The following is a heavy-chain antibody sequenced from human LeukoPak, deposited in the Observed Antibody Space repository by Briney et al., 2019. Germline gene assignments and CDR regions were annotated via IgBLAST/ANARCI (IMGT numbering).Heavy chain of an antibody. CDR3: AKDHRSSWRAFDY. V-gene: IGHV3-23*01. D-gene: IGHD6-13*01. Sequence: GGSLRLSCAASGFTFSSYAMSWVRQAPGKGLEWASAICGSGGSTYYADSVKGRFTLSTDNSKNTLYLQMNSLRAEDTAVYYCAKDHRSSWRAFDYWGQGTLVTVSS. CDR2: ICGSGGST. CDR1: GFTFSSYA. J-gene: IGHJ4*02.